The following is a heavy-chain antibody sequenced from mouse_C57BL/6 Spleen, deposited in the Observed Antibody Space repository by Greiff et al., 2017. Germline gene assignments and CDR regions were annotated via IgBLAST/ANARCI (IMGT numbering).Heavy chain of an antibody. J-gene: IGHJ4*01. Sequence: EVMLVESGGGLVKPGGSLKLSCAASGFTFSDYGMHWVRQAPGKGLEWVAYISSGSSTIYYADTGKGRFTISRDNTKNTLFLQMTSLRSEDTAMYYCARTTVGGNAMDYWGQGPSVTVAS. CDR1: GFTFSDYG. V-gene: IGHV5-17*01. CDR2: ISSGSSTI. D-gene: IGHD1-1*01. CDR3: ARTTVGGNAMDY.